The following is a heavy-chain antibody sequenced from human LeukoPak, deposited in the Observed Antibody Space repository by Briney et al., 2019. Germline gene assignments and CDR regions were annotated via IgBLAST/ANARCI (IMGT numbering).Heavy chain of an antibody. CDR3: ARWKISSGWYR. D-gene: IGHD6-19*01. Sequence: KAGGSLRLSCAASGFTFSSYSMNWVRQAPGKGREWVSSISSSSSYIYYADSGKGRFTISRDNAKNSLYLQMNSLRAEDTAVYYCARWKISSGWYRWGQGTLVTVSS. J-gene: IGHJ4*02. CDR1: GFTFSSYS. CDR2: ISSSSSYI. V-gene: IGHV3-21*01.